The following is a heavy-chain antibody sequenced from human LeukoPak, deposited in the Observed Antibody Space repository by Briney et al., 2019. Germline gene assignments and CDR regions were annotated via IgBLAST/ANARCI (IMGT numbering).Heavy chain of an antibody. V-gene: IGHV3-23*01. CDR3: AKAQSFVAARPLSDY. J-gene: IGHJ4*02. CDR2: ISGSGGST. Sequence: GGSLRLSCAASGFTFSSYEMNWVRQAPGKGLEWVSAISGSGGSTYYADSVKGRFTISRDNSKNTLYLQMNSLRAEDTAVYYCAKAQSFVAARPLSDYWGQGTLVTVSS. D-gene: IGHD6-6*01. CDR1: GFTFSSYE.